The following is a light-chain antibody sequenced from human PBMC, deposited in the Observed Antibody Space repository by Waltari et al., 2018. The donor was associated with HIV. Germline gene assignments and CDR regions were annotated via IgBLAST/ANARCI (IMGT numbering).Light chain of an antibody. J-gene: IGLJ3*02. V-gene: IGLV2-8*01. CDR2: AVN. CDR1: SSDVGGFDY. Sequence: QSALTQPPSASGSPGQSVTLSCTGTSSDVGGFDYVSWYQQHPAKAPKLLIYAVNRRPSGVPDRFSGSKSGNTASLTVSGLQTEDEADYYCSSYADTNNVLFGGGTKLTV. CDR3: SSYADTNNVL.